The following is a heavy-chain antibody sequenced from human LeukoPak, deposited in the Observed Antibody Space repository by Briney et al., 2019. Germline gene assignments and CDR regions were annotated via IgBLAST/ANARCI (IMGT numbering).Heavy chain of an antibody. CDR2: IYSGGST. V-gene: IGHV3-53*01. Sequence: GGSLRLSCAASGFTVSSNYMSWVRQAPGKGLEWVSVIYSGGSTYYADSVKGRFSISRDSSKNTLYLQMNSLRAEDTAVYYCARDRPSGWLDYWGQGTLVTVSS. CDR3: ARDRPSGWLDY. J-gene: IGHJ4*02. CDR1: GFTVSSNY. D-gene: IGHD6-19*01.